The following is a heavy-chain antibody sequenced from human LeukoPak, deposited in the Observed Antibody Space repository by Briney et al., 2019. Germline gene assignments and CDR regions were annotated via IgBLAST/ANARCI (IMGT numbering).Heavy chain of an antibody. Sequence: GGSLRLSCAASGFTVSSNYMSWVRQAPGKGLEWVSVIYSGGSTYYADSVRGRFTISRDNSKNTLYLQMNSPGAEDTAVYYCARVSYYDSSGYYFLSYVDYWGQGTLVTVSS. D-gene: IGHD3-22*01. CDR3: ARVSYYDSSGYYFLSYVDY. V-gene: IGHV3-53*01. CDR2: IYSGGST. CDR1: GFTVSSNY. J-gene: IGHJ4*02.